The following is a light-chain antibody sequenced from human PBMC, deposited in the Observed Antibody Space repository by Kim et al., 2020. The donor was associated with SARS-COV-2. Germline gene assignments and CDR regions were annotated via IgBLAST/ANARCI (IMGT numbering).Light chain of an antibody. J-gene: IGLJ3*02. Sequence: ASVKLTCTLSSGHSSYAIAWHQQQPEKGPRYLMKVNSGGSHTKGDGIPDRFSGSSSGAERYLTISSLQSEDEADYYCQTWGTGIRVFGGGTQLTVL. CDR2: VNSGGSH. CDR3: QTWGTGIRV. V-gene: IGLV4-69*01. CDR1: SGHSSYA.